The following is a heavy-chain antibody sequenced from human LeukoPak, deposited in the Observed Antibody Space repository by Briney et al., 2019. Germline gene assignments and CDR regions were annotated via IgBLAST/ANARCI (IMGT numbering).Heavy chain of an antibody. D-gene: IGHD3-10*01. J-gene: IGHJ4*02. Sequence: GGSLRLSCAASGFTFSSYAMSWVRQALGKGLEWVSAISGSGGSTYYADSVKGRFTISRDNSKNTLYLQMNSLRAEDTAVYYCAKDPFMVRGVINSFDYWGQGTLVTVSS. V-gene: IGHV3-23*01. CDR2: ISGSGGST. CDR3: AKDPFMVRGVINSFDY. CDR1: GFTFSSYA.